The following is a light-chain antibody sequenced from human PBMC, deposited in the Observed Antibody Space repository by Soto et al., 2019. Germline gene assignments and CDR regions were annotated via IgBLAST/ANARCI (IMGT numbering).Light chain of an antibody. CDR1: SSDVATNNY. V-gene: IGLV2-14*01. Sequence: QSVLTQPASVSGSPGQSITIACSGTSSDVATNNYVSWYQQYPGKAPKLMIYEVSNRPSGVSTRFSGSKSGNTASLTISGLQAEHEADYYCSSYTTSTTLLVFGRGTKLTVL. CDR2: EVS. CDR3: SSYTTSTTLLV. J-gene: IGLJ2*01.